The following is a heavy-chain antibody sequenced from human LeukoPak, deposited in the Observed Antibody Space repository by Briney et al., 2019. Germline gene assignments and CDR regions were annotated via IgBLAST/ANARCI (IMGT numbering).Heavy chain of an antibody. CDR1: GFTFSGST. CDR3: SRHEALPGDY. J-gene: IGHJ4*02. V-gene: IGHV3-73*01. Sequence: GGSLKLSCAASGFTFSGSTVHWVRQASGKGLDWVGHIRTKANNYATAYAASVKGRFTISRDDSKNTAYLEMNSLKIEDTAVYYCSRHEALPGDYWGQGTLVTVSS. CDR2: IRTKANNYAT. D-gene: IGHD2-21*02.